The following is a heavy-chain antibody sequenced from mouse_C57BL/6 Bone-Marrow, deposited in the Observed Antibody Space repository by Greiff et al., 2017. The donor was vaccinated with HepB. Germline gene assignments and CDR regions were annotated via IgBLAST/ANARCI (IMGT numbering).Heavy chain of an antibody. V-gene: IGHV14-4*01. CDR1: GFNIKDDY. Sequence: EVQLQQSGAELVRPGASVKLSCTASGFNIKDDYMHWVKQRPEQGLEWIGWIDPENGDTEYASKFQGKATITAVTSSNTAYLQLSSLTSEDTAVYYCTTLGSNGTIYYAMDYWGQGTSVTVSS. D-gene: IGHD2-5*01. CDR2: IDPENGDT. CDR3: TTLGSNGTIYYAMDY. J-gene: IGHJ4*01.